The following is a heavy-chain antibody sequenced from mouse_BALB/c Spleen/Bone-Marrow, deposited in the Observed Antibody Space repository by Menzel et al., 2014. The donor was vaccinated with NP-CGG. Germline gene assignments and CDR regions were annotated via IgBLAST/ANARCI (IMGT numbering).Heavy chain of an antibody. CDR2: VTPYNGGT. CDR3: ARTGY. V-gene: IGHV1-19*01. J-gene: IGHJ2*01. Sequence: VQLQQSGPELVKPGASVKMSCKASGYTFTDYYMDWVKQSHGESLEWIGRVTPYNGGTTYNQKFKGKATFTVDKSSSTAYMALNSLTSEDSAVYYCARTGYWGQGTTLTVSS. CDR1: GYTFTDYY.